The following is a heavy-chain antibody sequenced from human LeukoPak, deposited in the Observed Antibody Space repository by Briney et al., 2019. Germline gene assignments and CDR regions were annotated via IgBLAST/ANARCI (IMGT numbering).Heavy chain of an antibody. D-gene: IGHD4-11*01. J-gene: IGHJ4*02. CDR3: TGHHQAYSRTY. CDR1: GFTFSSYS. CDR2: ISSSSSYI. Sequence: GGSLRLSCAASGFTFSSYSMNWVRQAPGKGLEWVSSISSSSSYIYYADSVKGRFTISRDNAKGTLYLQMSSLRAEDTAVYCCTGHHQAYSRTYWGQGTLVTVSS. V-gene: IGHV3-21*01.